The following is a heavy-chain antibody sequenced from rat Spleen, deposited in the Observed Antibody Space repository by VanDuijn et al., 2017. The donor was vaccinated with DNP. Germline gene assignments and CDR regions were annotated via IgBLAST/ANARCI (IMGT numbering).Heavy chain of an antibody. J-gene: IGHJ3*01. CDR1: GFSLSSYH. CDR3: ARSGGYDPFAY. CDR2: IWAAGGT. D-gene: IGHD1-7*01. Sequence: QVQLKESGPGLVQPSQTLSLTCTVSGFSLSSYHVSWVRQPPGKSLVWMGSIWAAGGTNYNSALKSRLSISRDTSKSQVLLKMNSLQSEDTAMYFCARSGGYDPFAYWGQGTLVTVSS. V-gene: IGHV2-16*01.